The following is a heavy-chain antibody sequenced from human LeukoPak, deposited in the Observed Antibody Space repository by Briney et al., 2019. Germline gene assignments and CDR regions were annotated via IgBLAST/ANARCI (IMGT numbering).Heavy chain of an antibody. CDR1: GFTFSSYS. CDR2: ITGSSTTI. CDR3: AKDARRSDGWYFFDH. Sequence: GGSLRLSCAASGFTFSSYSLNWVRQAPGQGLEWISYITGSSTTIHYADSVKGRFTISRDNAKNSLFLQMNSLRDEDTAVYYCAKDARRSDGWYFFDHWGQGTLVTVSS. D-gene: IGHD6-19*01. J-gene: IGHJ4*02. V-gene: IGHV3-48*02.